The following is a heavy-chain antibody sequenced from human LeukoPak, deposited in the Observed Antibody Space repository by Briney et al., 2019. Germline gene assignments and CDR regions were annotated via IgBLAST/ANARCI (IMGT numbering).Heavy chain of an antibody. Sequence: ASVKVSCKASGYTFTSYGISWVRQAPGQGLEWMGWISAYNGNTNYAQKFQGRVTMTEDTSTDTAYMELSSLRSEDTAVYYCASSSGSLEGFLSYWYFDLWGRGTLVTVSS. CDR1: GYTFTSYG. CDR3: ASSSGSLEGFLSYWYFDL. D-gene: IGHD3-22*01. J-gene: IGHJ2*01. CDR2: ISAYNGNT. V-gene: IGHV1-18*01.